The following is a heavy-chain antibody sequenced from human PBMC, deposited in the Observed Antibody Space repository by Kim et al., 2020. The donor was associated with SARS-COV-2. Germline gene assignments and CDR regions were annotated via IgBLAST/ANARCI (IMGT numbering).Heavy chain of an antibody. J-gene: IGHJ4*02. Sequence: ASVKVSCKASGYTFTSSDINWVRQATGQGLEWMGWMNPNSGDTVHAQKFQGRVTMTRNTSISTAYMELSSLTSEDTAVYYCAGGSGGLLWFGELVLDYWGQGTLVTVSS. V-gene: IGHV1-8*01. D-gene: IGHD3-10*01. CDR3: AGGSGGLLWFGELVLDY. CDR2: MNPNSGDT. CDR1: GYTFTSSD.